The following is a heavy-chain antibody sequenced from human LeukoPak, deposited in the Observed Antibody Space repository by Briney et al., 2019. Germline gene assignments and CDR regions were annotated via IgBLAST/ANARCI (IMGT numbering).Heavy chain of an antibody. V-gene: IGHV3-30*02. CDR3: AKSTAAAGTRYYYYYMDV. J-gene: IGHJ6*03. CDR1: GFTFSSYG. D-gene: IGHD6-13*01. Sequence: RPGGSLRLSCAASGFTFSSYGMHWVRQAPGKGLEWVAFIRYDGSNKFYADSVKGRFTISRDNSKNTLYLQMNSLRAEDTAVYYCAKSTAAAGTRYYYYYMDVWGKGTTVTVSS. CDR2: IRYDGSNK.